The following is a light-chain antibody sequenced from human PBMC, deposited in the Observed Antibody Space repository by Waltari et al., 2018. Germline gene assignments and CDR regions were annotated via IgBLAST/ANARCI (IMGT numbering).Light chain of an antibody. CDR3: CSFAGTSWV. CDR1: SYDVGGYNY. CDR2: DVS. J-gene: IGLJ3*02. Sequence: QSALTQPRSVYGSPGQSVTIPCTGTSYDVGGYNYVSWYQQYPGKAPKVMIFDVSKRPSGVTDRFSGSKSGNTASLTISGLQAEDEADYYCCSFAGTSWVFGGGTKVTVL. V-gene: IGLV2-11*01.